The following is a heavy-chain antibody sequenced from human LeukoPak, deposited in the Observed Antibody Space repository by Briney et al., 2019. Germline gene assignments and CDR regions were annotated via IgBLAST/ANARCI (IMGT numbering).Heavy chain of an antibody. CDR3: ARGEIWSGVLDY. CDR1: GFTFSSYS. D-gene: IGHD3-16*01. V-gene: IGHV3-30*03. Sequence: GGSLRLSCAASGFTFSSYSMNWVRQAPGKGLEWVAVISFDGNNKYYADSMKGRFTISRDNSKNTLYLQMNSLRAEDTAVYYCARGEIWSGVLDYWGQGTLVTVSS. CDR2: ISFDGNNK. J-gene: IGHJ4*02.